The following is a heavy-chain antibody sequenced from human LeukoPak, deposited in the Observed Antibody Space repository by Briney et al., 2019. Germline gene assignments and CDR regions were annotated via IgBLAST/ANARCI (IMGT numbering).Heavy chain of an antibody. CDR3: ARGPGGSSWYPGGRN. J-gene: IGHJ4*02. CDR2: INHSGST. CDR1: GGSFSGYY. Sequence: SETLSLTCAVYGGSFSGYYWSWIREPPGKGLEWFGEINHSGSTNHNPSLKSRVTISVDTSKNQFSLKLSSVTAADTAVYYCARGPGGSSWYPGGRNWGQGTLVTVSS. D-gene: IGHD6-13*01. V-gene: IGHV4-34*01.